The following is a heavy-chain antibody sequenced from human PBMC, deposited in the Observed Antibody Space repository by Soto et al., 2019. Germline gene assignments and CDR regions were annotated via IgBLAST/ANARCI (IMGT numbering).Heavy chain of an antibody. V-gene: IGHV1-69*13. CDR3: ARESRYCSGGSCYFLPGIDY. Sequence: ASVKVSCKASEGAFSSYAISWVRQAPGQGLEWMGGIIPIFGTANYAQKFQGRVTITADESTSTAYMELSSLRSEDTAVYYCARESRYCSGGSCYFLPGIDYWGQGTLVTVSS. CDR1: EGAFSSYA. D-gene: IGHD2-15*01. CDR2: IIPIFGTA. J-gene: IGHJ4*02.